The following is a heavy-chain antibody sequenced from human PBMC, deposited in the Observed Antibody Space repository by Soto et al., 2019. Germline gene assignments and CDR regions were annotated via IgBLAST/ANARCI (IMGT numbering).Heavy chain of an antibody. J-gene: IGHJ4*02. Sequence: QVHLEQWGAGLLKPSETLSLTCAVYGGTSSGFYWSWIRQTPGKGLEWIGEINRGGDTTYYPSLRSRLTISLDTSKNQFSLTLTSVTAADTAVYYCARGYGSGSYYNYWGQGTLVTVSS. CDR3: ARGYGSGSYYNY. CDR2: INRGGDT. CDR1: GGTSSGFY. V-gene: IGHV4-34*01. D-gene: IGHD3-10*01.